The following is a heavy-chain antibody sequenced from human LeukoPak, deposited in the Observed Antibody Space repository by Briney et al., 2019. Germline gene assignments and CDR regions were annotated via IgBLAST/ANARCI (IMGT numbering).Heavy chain of an antibody. V-gene: IGHV3-30*04. D-gene: IGHD6-19*01. CDR1: GFTFSSYA. CDR2: ISYDGSNK. CDR3: ARGGIAVAGTSPGLDY. J-gene: IGHJ4*02. Sequence: GRSLRLSCAASGFTFSSYAMHWVRQAPGKGLEWVAVISYDGSNKYYADSVKGRFTISRDNSKNTLYLQMNSLGAEDTAVYYCARGGIAVAGTSPGLDYWGQGTLVTVSS.